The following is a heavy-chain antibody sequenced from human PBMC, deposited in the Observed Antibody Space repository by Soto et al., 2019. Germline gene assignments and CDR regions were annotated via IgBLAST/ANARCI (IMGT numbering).Heavy chain of an antibody. CDR2: IWYDGSNK. Sequence: GGSLRLSCAASGFTFSSYGMHWVRQAPGKGLEWVAVIWYDGSNKYYADSVKGRFTISRDNSKNTLYLQMNSLRAEDTAVYYCARALRTGTAYYYYGIDVWGQGTTVTVSS. CDR1: GFTFSSYG. J-gene: IGHJ6*02. D-gene: IGHD1-7*01. V-gene: IGHV3-33*01. CDR3: ARALRTGTAYYYYGIDV.